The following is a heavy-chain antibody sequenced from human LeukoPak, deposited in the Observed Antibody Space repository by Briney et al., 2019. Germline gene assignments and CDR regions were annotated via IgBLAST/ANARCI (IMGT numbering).Heavy chain of an antibody. Sequence: GGSLRLSCAASGFTFSEKYMSWIRQAPGKGLEWVSYISSGSSYTNYADSVKGRFTISRDNAKNSLYLQMNSLRAEDTAVYYCARGGVTTPHGMDVWGQGNTVTVSS. V-gene: IGHV3-11*06. J-gene: IGHJ6*02. D-gene: IGHD2-21*02. CDR3: ARGGVTTPHGMDV. CDR2: ISSGSSYT. CDR1: GFTFSEKY.